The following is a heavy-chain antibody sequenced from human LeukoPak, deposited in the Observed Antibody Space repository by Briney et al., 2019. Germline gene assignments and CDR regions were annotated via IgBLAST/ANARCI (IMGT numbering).Heavy chain of an antibody. D-gene: IGHD3-3*01. CDR3: ARSARLMKGVVEVTALDD. CDR2: IKEDGSKT. J-gene: IGHJ4*02. V-gene: IGHV3-7*01. CDR1: SFTFSSYW. Sequence: GGSLRLSCAASSFTFSSYWMTWVRQAPGKGLEWVANIKEDGSKTFYVDSVKGRFTIARDNAKNSVYLEMNSLRADDTAVYYCARSARLMKGVVEVTALDDWGQGTLVTVSS.